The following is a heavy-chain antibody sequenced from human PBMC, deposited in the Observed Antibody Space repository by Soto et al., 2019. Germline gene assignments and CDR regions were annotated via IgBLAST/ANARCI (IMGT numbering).Heavy chain of an antibody. CDR3: ARIESGSAFDY. CDR1: GGTFSSYT. D-gene: IGHD3-10*01. J-gene: IGHJ4*02. V-gene: IGHV1-69*02. Sequence: ASVKVSCKASGGTFSSYTISWVRQAPGQGLEWMGRIIPILGIANYAQKFQGRVTITADKSTSTAYTELSSLRSEDTAVYYCARIESGSAFDYWGQGTLVTVSS. CDR2: IIPILGIA.